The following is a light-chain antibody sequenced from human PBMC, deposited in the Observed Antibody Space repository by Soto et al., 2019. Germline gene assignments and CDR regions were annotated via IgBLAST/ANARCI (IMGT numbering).Light chain of an antibody. CDR1: SSDVGGYNY. J-gene: IGLJ1*01. V-gene: IGLV2-14*01. CDR2: EVS. Sequence: QSVLTQPASVSGSPGQSLTISCTGTSSDVGGYNYVSWYQQHPGKAPKLLIYEVSYRPSGVSNRFSGSKSGNAASLTISGLQAEDEADYYCTSYTSSIPYVFGTGTKLTVL. CDR3: TSYTSSIPYV.